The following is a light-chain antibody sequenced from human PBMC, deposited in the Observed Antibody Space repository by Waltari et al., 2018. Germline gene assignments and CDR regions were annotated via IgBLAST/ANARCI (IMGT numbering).Light chain of an antibody. CDR2: GAS. J-gene: IGKJ2*01. V-gene: IGKV3-15*01. CDR1: QSVSSN. Sequence: IVITQSPATPSVSPRESATLSCRASQSVSSNLAWYQQKPGQAPRLLIYGASTRAPGIPARFSGSGSGTEFTLTISSLQSEDFAVYYCQQYNNWPPTYTFGQGTKLEIK. CDR3: QQYNNWPPTYT.